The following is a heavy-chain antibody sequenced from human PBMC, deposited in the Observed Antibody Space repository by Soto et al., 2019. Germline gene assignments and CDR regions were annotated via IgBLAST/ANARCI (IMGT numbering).Heavy chain of an antibody. J-gene: IGHJ6*03. V-gene: IGHV3-74*01. D-gene: IGHD2-2*02. CDR1: GFTFSSYW. CDR2: INSDGSST. CDR3: AREGLYRFYYYMDV. Sequence: GGSLRLSCAASGFTFSSYWMHWVRQAPGKGLVWVSRINSDGSSTSYADSVKGRFTISRDNAKNTLYLQMNSLRAEDTAVYYCAREGLYRFYYYMDVWGKGTTVTVSS.